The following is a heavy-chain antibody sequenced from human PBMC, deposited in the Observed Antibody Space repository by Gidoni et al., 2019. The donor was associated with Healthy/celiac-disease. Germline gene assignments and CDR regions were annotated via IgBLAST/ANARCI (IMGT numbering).Heavy chain of an antibody. Sequence: QVQLQESGPGLVKLSQTLSLTCSVSGGSISSGDHYWSWIRQPPGKGLEWIGYISYSGSTYHNPSLKSRVTISVDTSKNQFSLKLSAVTAADTAVYYCASRSRWFDPWGQGTLVTVSS. CDR1: GGSISSGDHY. V-gene: IGHV4-30-4*01. CDR3: ASRSRWFDP. J-gene: IGHJ5*02. CDR2: ISYSGST.